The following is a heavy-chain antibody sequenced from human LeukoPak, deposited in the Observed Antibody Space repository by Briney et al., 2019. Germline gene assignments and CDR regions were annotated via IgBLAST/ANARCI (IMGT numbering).Heavy chain of an antibody. CDR2: IYPGDSDT. CDR1: GYSFTSYW. J-gene: IGHJ4*02. D-gene: IGHD3-22*01. V-gene: IGHV5-51*01. Sequence: GESLKISCKGSGYSFTSYWIGWVRQMPGKGLEWMGIIYPGDSDTRYSPSFQGQVTIPADKSISTAYLQWISLKASDTAMYYCARVKWNYYDSSGYYEFDYWGQGTLVTVSS. CDR3: ARVKWNYYDSSGYYEFDY.